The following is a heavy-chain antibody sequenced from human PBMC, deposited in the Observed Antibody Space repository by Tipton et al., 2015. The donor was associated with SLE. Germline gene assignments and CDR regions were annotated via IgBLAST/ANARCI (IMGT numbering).Heavy chain of an antibody. CDR3: ARDSPLDHYFDG. Sequence: QSGAEVKKPGSSVKVSCRASGGTFSNFAISWVRQAPGQGLEWMAGIIPIFGSTFYAQKFQGRVTLATDKSTSTAYIELRTLTSEDTAVYYCARDSPLDHYFDGWGQGTLVTASS. CDR1: GGTFSNFA. J-gene: IGHJ4*02. V-gene: IGHV1-69*05. CDR2: IIPIFGST.